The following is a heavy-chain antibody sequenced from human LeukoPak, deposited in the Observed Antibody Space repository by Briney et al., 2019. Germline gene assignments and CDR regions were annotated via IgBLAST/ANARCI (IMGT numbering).Heavy chain of an antibody. Sequence: GASVKVSCKVSGDTLTELSMHWVRQAPGKGLEWMGGFDPEDGETIYAQKFQGRVTMTEDTSTDTAYMELSSLRSEDTAVYYCATAFRFSSANGAFDIWGPGTMVTVSS. CDR1: GDTLTELS. CDR3: ATAFRFSSANGAFDI. D-gene: IGHD3-3*01. CDR2: FDPEDGET. J-gene: IGHJ3*02. V-gene: IGHV1-24*01.